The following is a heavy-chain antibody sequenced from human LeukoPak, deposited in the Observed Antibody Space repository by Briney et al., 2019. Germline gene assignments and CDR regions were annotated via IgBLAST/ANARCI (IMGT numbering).Heavy chain of an antibody. V-gene: IGHV3-23*01. CDR2: ISGSGGST. Sequence: GGSLRLSCAASGFTFSSYGMSWVRQAPGKGLEWVSAISGSGGSTYYADSVKGRFTISRDNAKNSLYLQMNSLRAEDTAVYYCARDLNWETYWGQGTLVSVSS. CDR3: ARDLNWETY. CDR1: GFTFSSYG. D-gene: IGHD7-27*01. J-gene: IGHJ4*02.